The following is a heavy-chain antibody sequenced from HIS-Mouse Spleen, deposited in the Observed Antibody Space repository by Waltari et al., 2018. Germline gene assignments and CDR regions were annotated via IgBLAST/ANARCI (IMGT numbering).Heavy chain of an antibody. CDR3: AREIPYSSSWYDWYFDL. CDR1: GGSISSSSYY. CDR2: HYYSGST. V-gene: IGHV4-39*07. J-gene: IGHJ2*01. D-gene: IGHD6-13*01. Sequence: QLQLQESGPGLVKPSETLSLTCTVSGGSISSSSYYWGWIRQPPGKGLEWIGSHYYSGSTYYTPSLERRVTISVDPSKNPFSRKLSSVTAADTAVYYCAREIPYSSSWYDWYFDLWGRGTLVTVSS.